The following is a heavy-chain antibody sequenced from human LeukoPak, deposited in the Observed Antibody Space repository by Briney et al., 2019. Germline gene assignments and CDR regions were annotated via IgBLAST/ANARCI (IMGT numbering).Heavy chain of an antibody. J-gene: IGHJ4*02. CDR3: ARAESSSCYDPSDY. V-gene: IGHV3-64*01. Sequence: GGSLRLSCAASGFTFSSYAMHWVRQAPGKGLEYVSVISSNGGSTYYANSVKGRFTISRDNSKNTLYLQMGSLRAEDMAVYYCARAESSSCYDPSDYWGQGTLVTVSS. CDR1: GFTFSSYA. CDR2: ISSNGGST. D-gene: IGHD6-13*01.